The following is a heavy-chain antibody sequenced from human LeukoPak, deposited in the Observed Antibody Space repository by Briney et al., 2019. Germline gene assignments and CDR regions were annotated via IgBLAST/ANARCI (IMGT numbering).Heavy chain of an antibody. J-gene: IGHJ5*02. D-gene: IGHD3-22*01. V-gene: IGHV1-2*02. Sequence: ASVKVSCKASGYTFTGYYMHWVRQAPGQGLEWMGWINPNSGGTNYAQKFQGRVTMTGDTSISTAYMELSRLRSDDTAVYYCARETINYYDSSAGPNWFDPWGQGTLVTVSS. CDR3: ARETINYYDSSAGPNWFDP. CDR2: INPNSGGT. CDR1: GYTFTGYY.